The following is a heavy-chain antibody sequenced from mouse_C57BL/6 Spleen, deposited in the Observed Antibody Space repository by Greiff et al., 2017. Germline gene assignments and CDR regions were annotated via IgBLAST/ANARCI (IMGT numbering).Heavy chain of an antibody. CDR3: ARDVYYEYLWGD. CDR2: ISDGGSYT. CDR1: GFTFSSYA. D-gene: IGHD2-4*01. J-gene: IGHJ3*01. V-gene: IGHV5-4*01. Sequence: DVKLVESGGGLVKPGGSLKLSCAASGFTFSSYAMSWVRQTPEKRLEWVATISDGGSYTYYPDNVKGRFTISRDNAKNNLYLQISHLKSEDTAMYYCARDVYYEYLWGDWGQGALVTVAA.